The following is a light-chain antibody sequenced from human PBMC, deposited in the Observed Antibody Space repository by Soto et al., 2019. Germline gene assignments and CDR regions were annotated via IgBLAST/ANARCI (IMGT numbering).Light chain of an antibody. J-gene: IGKJ4*01. CDR3: EQRVTWPTALT. V-gene: IGKV3-11*01. CDR1: LSFGTI. Sequence: VLTQSPATMSLSPGDLATLSCSAGLSFGTILAWYQHRPGQSPRLLIYEASNRATGGPPRFSGSGSGTDFALTISSLEPEDFAFSYGEQRVTWPTALTFGGRTHIEVK. CDR2: EAS.